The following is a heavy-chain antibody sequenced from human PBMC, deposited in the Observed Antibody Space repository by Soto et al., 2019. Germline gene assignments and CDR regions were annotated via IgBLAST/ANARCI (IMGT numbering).Heavy chain of an antibody. J-gene: IGHJ4*02. Sequence: GGSLRLSCAASGFTFGSYAMSWVRQAPGKGLEWVSAISGSGGSTYYADSVKGRFTISRDNSKNTLYLQMNSLRAEDTAVYYCAKYSSGWRGSFDYWGQGTLVTVSS. V-gene: IGHV3-23*01. D-gene: IGHD6-19*01. CDR3: AKYSSGWRGSFDY. CDR2: ISGSGGST. CDR1: GFTFGSYA.